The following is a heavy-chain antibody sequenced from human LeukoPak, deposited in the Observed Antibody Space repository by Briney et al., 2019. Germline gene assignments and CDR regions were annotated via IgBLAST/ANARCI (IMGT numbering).Heavy chain of an antibody. V-gene: IGHV1-2*02. D-gene: IGHD6-13*01. CDR3: ARGRGAAAVNYFDY. CDR1: GYTFTGYK. J-gene: IGHJ4*02. CDR2: INPDSGGT. Sequence: GASVKVSCKASGYTFTGYKTYWVRQAPGQGLEWMGWINPDSGGTRYPQQFQGRVTMTRDTSTTTAYMELNSLRSDDTAVYYCARGRGAAAVNYFDYWGQGTLVTVSS.